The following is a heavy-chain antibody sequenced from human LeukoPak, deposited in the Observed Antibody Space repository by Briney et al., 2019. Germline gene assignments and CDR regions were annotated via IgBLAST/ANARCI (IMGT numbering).Heavy chain of an antibody. CDR1: GYTFSNYA. CDR3: ARDSPLAIAAAGTEGFDY. Sequence: ASVKVSCKASGYTFSNYAMHWVRQATGQRLEWMGRCSQEFQGRVTITRDTSASTAYMELSSLRSEDTAVYYCARDSPLAIAAAGTEGFDYWGQGTLVTVSS. J-gene: IGHJ4*02. V-gene: IGHV1-3*02. D-gene: IGHD6-13*01.